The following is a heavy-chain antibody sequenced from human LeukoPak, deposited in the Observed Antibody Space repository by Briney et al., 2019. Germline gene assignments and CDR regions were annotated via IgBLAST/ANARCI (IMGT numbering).Heavy chain of an antibody. CDR3: ARRRYSSGWSSFDY. CDR1: GYSITYSYF. V-gene: IGHV4-4*07. Sequence: PSETLSLTCSVSGYSITYSYFWGWIRQPAGKGLEWIGRIYTSGSTNYNPSLKSRVTISVDTSKNQFSLKLSSVTAADTAVYYCARRRYSSGWSSFDYWGQGTLVTVSS. D-gene: IGHD6-13*01. CDR2: IYTSGST. J-gene: IGHJ4*02.